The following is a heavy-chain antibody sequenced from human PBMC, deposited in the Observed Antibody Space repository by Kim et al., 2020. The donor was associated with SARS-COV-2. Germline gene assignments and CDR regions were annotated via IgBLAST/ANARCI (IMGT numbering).Heavy chain of an antibody. D-gene: IGHD3-3*01. Sequence: ASVKVSCKASGYTFTGYYMHWVRQAPGQGLEWMGRINPNSGGTNYAQKFQGRVTMTRDTSISTAYMELSRLRSDDTAVYYCAREGIWRNYGMDVWGQGTTVTVSS. J-gene: IGHJ6*02. CDR1: GYTFTGYY. V-gene: IGHV1-2*06. CDR3: AREGIWRNYGMDV. CDR2: INPNSGGT.